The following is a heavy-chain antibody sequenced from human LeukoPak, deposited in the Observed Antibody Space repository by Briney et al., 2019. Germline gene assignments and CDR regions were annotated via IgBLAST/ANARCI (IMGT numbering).Heavy chain of an antibody. CDR3: ARDEGIAAQFDY. D-gene: IGHD6-6*01. Sequence: PSETLSLTCTVSHDSFISYYWNWIRQPPGKGLEWIGYIYSSGNTDYNPALKSRVTMSMDTSRNQFSLKLRSVTAADTAIYYYARDEGIAAQFDYWGQGALVTVSS. V-gene: IGHV4-59*01. CDR2: IYSSGNT. J-gene: IGHJ4*02. CDR1: HDSFISYY.